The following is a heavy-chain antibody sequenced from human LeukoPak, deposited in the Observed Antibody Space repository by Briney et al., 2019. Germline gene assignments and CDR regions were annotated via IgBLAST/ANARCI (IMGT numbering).Heavy chain of an antibody. CDR2: IYTSGST. Sequence: SETLSLTCTVSGGFISSYYWSWIRQPAGKGLEWIGRIYTSGSTNYNPSLKSRVTMSVDTSKSQFSLKLSSVTAADTAVYYCARDLGITMVRGVIRGGPNWFDPWGQGTLVTVSS. CDR3: ARDLGITMVRGVIRGGPNWFDP. V-gene: IGHV4-4*07. CDR1: GGFISSYY. D-gene: IGHD3-10*01. J-gene: IGHJ5*02.